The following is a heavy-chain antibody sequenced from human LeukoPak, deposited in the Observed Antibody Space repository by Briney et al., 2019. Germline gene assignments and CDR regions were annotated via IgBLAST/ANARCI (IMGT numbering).Heavy chain of an antibody. CDR2: IYSGGST. Sequence: GGSLRLSCAASGFTLSSNYMSWVRQAPGKGLEWVSVIYSGGSTYYADSGKGRFTISRHNSKNTLYLQMNSLRAEDTAVYYCARAQGDYYGMDVWGQGTTVTVSS. CDR3: ARAQGDYYGMDV. J-gene: IGHJ6*02. CDR1: GFTLSSNY. V-gene: IGHV3-53*04.